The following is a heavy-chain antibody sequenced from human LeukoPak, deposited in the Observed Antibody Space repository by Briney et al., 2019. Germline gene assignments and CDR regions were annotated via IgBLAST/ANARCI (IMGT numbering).Heavy chain of an antibody. CDR2: IHHSGST. CDR1: VGSFSGYY. D-gene: IGHD5-24*01. CDR3: ARGGGYNFGCFDL. Sequence: SETLSLTCAVYVGSFSGYYWSWIRQPPGKGLEWIGEIHHSGSTNYNPSLKSRVTISVDTSKDQFSLKLSSVTAADTAVYSCARGGGYNFGCFDLWGRGTLVTVSS. J-gene: IGHJ2*01. V-gene: IGHV4-34*01.